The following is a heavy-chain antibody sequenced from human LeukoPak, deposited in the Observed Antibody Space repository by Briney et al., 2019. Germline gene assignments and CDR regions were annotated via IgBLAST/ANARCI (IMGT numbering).Heavy chain of an antibody. CDR2: IYHSGST. CDR1: GGSFSGYY. Sequence: SETLSLTCAVYGGSFSGYYWSWIRQPPGKGLEWIGEIYHSGSTNYNPSLKSRVTISVDTSKNQFSLKLSSVTAADTAVYFCASTDYYDFYFDYRGQGTLVTVSS. V-gene: IGHV4-34*01. J-gene: IGHJ4*02. CDR3: ASTDYYDFYFDY. D-gene: IGHD3-22*01.